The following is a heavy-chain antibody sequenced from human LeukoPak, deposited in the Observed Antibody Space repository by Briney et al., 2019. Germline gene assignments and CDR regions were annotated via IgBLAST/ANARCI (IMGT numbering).Heavy chain of an antibody. V-gene: IGHV4-4*07. J-gene: IGHJ6*03. CDR3: ARDSPAVAGRYYYYYYMDV. CDR1: GGSISSYY. CDR2: IYTSGST. D-gene: IGHD6-19*01. Sequence: SETLSLTCTVSGGSISSYYWSWIRQPAGKGLEWIGRIYTSGSTNYNPYLKSRVTMSVDTSKNQFSLKLSSVTAADTAVYYCARDSPAVAGRYYYYYYMDVWGKGTTVTVSS.